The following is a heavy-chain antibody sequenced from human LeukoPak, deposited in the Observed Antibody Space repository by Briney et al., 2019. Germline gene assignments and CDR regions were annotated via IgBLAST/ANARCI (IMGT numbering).Heavy chain of an antibody. J-gene: IGHJ4*02. CDR1: GFAFSDYY. V-gene: IGHV3-11*05. CDR3: ARDLSWRTGSLDY. D-gene: IGHD3/OR15-3a*01. CDR2: ISGSGSFT. Sequence: GGSLRLPCAASGFAFSDYYMIWIRQAPGKGLEWLGYISGSGSFTNYADSVKGRFNISRDNAKESVYLQMNSLRAEDTALYYCARDLSWRTGSLDYWGQGTMVTVSS.